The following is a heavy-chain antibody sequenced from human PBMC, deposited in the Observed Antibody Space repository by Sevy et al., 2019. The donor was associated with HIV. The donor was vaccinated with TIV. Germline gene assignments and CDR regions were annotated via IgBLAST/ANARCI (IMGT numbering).Heavy chain of an antibody. D-gene: IGHD6-19*01. CDR3: VKDADVAGSGYYFDS. Sequence: GGSLRLSCEASGFTFDDYVMHWVRQGPRKALEWISLISWSGDNTYYADSVKGRFTISRDNTKNSLYLQMHSLTSDDTALYYCVKDADVAGSGYYFDSWGQGTLVTVSS. J-gene: IGHJ4*02. CDR1: GFTFDDYV. V-gene: IGHV3-43*01. CDR2: ISWSGDNT.